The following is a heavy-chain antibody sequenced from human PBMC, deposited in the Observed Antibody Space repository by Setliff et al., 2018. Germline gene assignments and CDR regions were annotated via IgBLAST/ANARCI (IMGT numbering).Heavy chain of an antibody. Sequence: GSLRLSCAASGFTFSIYSMNWLRQAPGKGLEWVSYISSGSISTTHYADSAKGRFTISRDNAKSSLYLQMNSLRAEDTAVYYCAKNHLAGTPHVYFDYWGQGTLVTVSS. J-gene: IGHJ4*02. V-gene: IGHV3-48*04. CDR1: GFTFSIYS. CDR2: ISSGSISTT. D-gene: IGHD6-19*01. CDR3: AKNHLAGTPHVYFDY.